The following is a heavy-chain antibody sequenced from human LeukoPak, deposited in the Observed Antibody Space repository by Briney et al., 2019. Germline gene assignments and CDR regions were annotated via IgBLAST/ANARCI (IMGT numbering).Heavy chain of an antibody. Sequence: GASVKVSCKASGYTFTSYGISWVRQTPGQGLEWMGWINPNSGGTNYAQKFQGRVTMTRDTSISTAYMELSRLRSDDTAVYYCAKSLRGYDGNSGGGGYWGQGTLVTVSS. D-gene: IGHD4-23*01. J-gene: IGHJ4*02. CDR3: AKSLRGYDGNSGGGGY. CDR1: GYTFTSYG. V-gene: IGHV1-2*02. CDR2: INPNSGGT.